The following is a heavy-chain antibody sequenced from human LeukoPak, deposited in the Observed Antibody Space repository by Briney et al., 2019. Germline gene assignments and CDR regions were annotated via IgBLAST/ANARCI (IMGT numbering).Heavy chain of an antibody. V-gene: IGHV4-39*01. J-gene: IGHJ4*02. CDR2: IYYSGST. CDR3: ARHPHYGDYYYYFDY. D-gene: IGHD4-17*01. Sequence: PSETLSLTCTVSGGSISSSSYYWGWIRQPPGKGLEWIGSIYYSGSTYYNPSLKSRVTISVDTSKNQFSLKLSSVTAADTAAYYCARHPHYGDYYYYFDYWGQGTLVTVSS. CDR1: GGSISSSSYY.